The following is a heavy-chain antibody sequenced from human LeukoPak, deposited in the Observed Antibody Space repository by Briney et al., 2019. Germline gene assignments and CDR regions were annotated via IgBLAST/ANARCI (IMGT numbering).Heavy chain of an antibody. CDR3: ARGRGLYYYDSSGYNDAFDI. CDR2: ISSSGSTI. D-gene: IGHD3-22*01. J-gene: IGHJ3*02. V-gene: IGHV3-11*01. Sequence: EGSLRLSCAASGFTFSSYAMSWIRQAPGKGLEWVSYISSSGSTIYYADSVKGRFTISRDNAKNSLYLQMNSLRAEDTAVYYCARGRGLYYYDSSGYNDAFDIWGQGTMVTVSS. CDR1: GFTFSSYA.